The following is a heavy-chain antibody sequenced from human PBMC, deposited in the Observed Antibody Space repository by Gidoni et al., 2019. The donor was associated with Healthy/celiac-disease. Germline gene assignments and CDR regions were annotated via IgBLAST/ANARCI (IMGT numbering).Heavy chain of an antibody. D-gene: IGHD6-19*01. CDR2: IRSKAYGGTT. V-gene: IGHV3-49*03. CDR1: GFTFGDYA. Sequence: EVQLVESGGGLVQPGRSLRLSCTASGFTFGDYAMSWFRQAPGKGLEWVGFIRSKAYGGTTEYAASVKGRFTISRDDSKSIAYLQMNSLKTEDTAVYYCTRGAVAGFSYWYFDLWGRGTLVTVSS. J-gene: IGHJ2*01. CDR3: TRGAVAGFSYWYFDL.